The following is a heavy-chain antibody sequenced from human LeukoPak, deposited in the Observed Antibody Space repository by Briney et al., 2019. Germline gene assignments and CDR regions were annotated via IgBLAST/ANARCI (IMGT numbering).Heavy chain of an antibody. CDR2: TWYDGSNK. Sequence: GRSLRLSCAASGFTFSSYGMHWVRQAPGKGLEWVAVTWYDGSNKYYADSVKGRFTISRDNSKNTLYLQMNSLRAEDTAVYYCARDSKAGTATVFDYWGQGTLVTVSS. D-gene: IGHD5-18*01. V-gene: IGHV3-33*01. CDR3: ARDSKAGTATVFDY. J-gene: IGHJ4*02. CDR1: GFTFSSYG.